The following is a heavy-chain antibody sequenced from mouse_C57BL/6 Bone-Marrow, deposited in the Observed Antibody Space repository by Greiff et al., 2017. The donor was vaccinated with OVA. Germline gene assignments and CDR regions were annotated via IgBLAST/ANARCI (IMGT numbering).Heavy chain of an antibody. J-gene: IGHJ1*03. CDR1: GYTFTSYW. CDR3: ARYGPALNWYFDV. D-gene: IGHD1-2*01. CDR2: IYPGSGST. Sequence: VQLKQPGAELVKPGASVKMSCKASGYTFTSYWITWVKQRPGQGLEWIGDIYPGSGSTNYNEKFKSKATLTVDTSSSTAYMQLSSLTSEDSAVYYCARYGPALNWYFDVWGTGTTVTVSS. V-gene: IGHV1-55*01.